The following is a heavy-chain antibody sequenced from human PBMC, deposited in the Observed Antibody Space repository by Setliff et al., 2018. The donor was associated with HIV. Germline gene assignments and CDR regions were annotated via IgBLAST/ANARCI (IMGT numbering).Heavy chain of an antibody. CDR3: ARGPVGGTVDY. J-gene: IGHJ4*02. CDR2: INPNTGAT. Sequence: EASVKVSCKASGYTFTDYYMHWVRQAPGQGLEWMGWINPNTGATNYAQTFQGRVTVTRDTSIRTAYMDLSSLRPDDTALYYCARGPVGGTVDYWGQGTQVTVSS. CDR1: GYTFTDYY. V-gene: IGHV1-2*02. D-gene: IGHD1-26*01.